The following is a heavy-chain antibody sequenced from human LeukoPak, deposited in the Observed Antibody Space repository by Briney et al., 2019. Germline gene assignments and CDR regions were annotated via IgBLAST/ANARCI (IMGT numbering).Heavy chain of an antibody. CDR1: GYTFSSYA. CDR2: VSTYNGYT. CDR3: ARGKEGGLLY. J-gene: IGHJ4*02. D-gene: IGHD2-21*01. V-gene: IGHV1-18*01. Sequence: ASVKVSCSTSGYTFSSYAITWVRQAPGQGLEWMGWVSTYNGYTSYAQTTQGRVTMTTDTSTSTAYMELRSLRSDDTAVYYCARGKEGGLLYWGQGTLVTVSS.